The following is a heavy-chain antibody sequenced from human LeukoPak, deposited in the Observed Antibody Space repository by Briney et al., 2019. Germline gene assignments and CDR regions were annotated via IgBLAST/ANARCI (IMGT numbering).Heavy chain of an antibody. CDR1: GFTFSNYW. J-gene: IGHJ5*02. CDR3: ARGSGWYFP. V-gene: IGHV3-7*01. CDR2: IKQDGSEN. Sequence: GGSLRLSCAASGFTFSNYWMSWVRQAPGKGLEWVANIKQDGSENYYVDSVKGRFTISRDNAKNSLYLQMKSLRAEDTAVYYCARGSGWYFPWGQGTLVTVSS. D-gene: IGHD6-19*01.